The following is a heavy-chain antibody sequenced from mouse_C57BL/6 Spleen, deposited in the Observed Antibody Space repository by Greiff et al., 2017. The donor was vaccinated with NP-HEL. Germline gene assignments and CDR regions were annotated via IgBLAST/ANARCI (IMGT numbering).Heavy chain of an antibody. V-gene: IGHV1-63*01. J-gene: IGHJ4*01. Sequence: QVQLQQSGAELVRPGTSVKMSCKASGYTFTNYWIGWAKQRPGHGLEWIGDIYPGGGYTNYNEKFKGKATLTADKSSSTAYMQFSRLTSEDSAIYYCARKGDYYAMDYWGQGTSVTVSS. CDR2: IYPGGGYT. CDR1: GYTFTNYW. CDR3: ARKGDYYAMDY.